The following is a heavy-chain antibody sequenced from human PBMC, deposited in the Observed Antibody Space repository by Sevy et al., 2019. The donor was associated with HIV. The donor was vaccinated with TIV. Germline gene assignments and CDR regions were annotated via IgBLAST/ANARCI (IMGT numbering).Heavy chain of an antibody. Sequence: GGSLRLSCAASGFTFSDYYMSWIRQAPWKGLEWVSYISSSGSTIYYADSVKGRFTISRDNAKNSLYLQMNSLRAEDTAVYYCARGLYSSRRDYYYGMDVWGQGTTVTVSS. J-gene: IGHJ6*02. D-gene: IGHD6-13*01. CDR3: ARGLYSSRRDYYYGMDV. CDR2: ISSSGSTI. V-gene: IGHV3-11*01. CDR1: GFTFSDYY.